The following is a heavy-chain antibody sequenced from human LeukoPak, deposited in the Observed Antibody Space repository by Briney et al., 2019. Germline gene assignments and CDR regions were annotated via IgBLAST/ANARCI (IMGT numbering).Heavy chain of an antibody. CDR2: ISSSGSPI. Sequence: GGSLRLSCAASGFTFSSYEMNWVRQAPGKGLGWVSYISSSGSPIYYADSVKGRFTISRDNAKNSLYLQMNSLRAEDTAVYYCAREIDTTIGSIDCWGQGTLVTVSS. J-gene: IGHJ4*02. D-gene: IGHD3-22*01. V-gene: IGHV3-48*03. CDR1: GFTFSSYE. CDR3: AREIDTTIGSIDC.